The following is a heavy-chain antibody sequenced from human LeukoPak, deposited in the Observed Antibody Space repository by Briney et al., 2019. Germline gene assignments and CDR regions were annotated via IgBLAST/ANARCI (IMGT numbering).Heavy chain of an antibody. V-gene: IGHV3-23*01. D-gene: IGHD6-13*01. CDR3: AKDVSSSWYGDAFDI. CDR2: ISGSGGST. CDR1: GFTFSSYA. J-gene: IGHJ3*02. Sequence: PGGSLRLSCAASGFTFSSYAMSWVRQAPGKGLEWVSAISGSGGSTYYADSVKGRFTISRDNAKNSLYLQMNSLRAEDTAVYYCAKDVSSSWYGDAFDIWGQGTMVTVSS.